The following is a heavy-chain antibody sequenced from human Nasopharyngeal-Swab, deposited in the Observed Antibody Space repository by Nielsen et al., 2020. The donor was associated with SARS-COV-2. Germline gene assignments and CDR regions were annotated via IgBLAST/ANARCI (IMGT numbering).Heavy chain of an antibody. CDR1: GGTFSSYA. D-gene: IGHD3-3*01. Sequence: SVKVSCKASGGTFSSYAISWVRQAPGQGPEWMGGIIPIFGTANYAQKFQGRVTITADESTSTAYMELSSLRSEDTAVYYCARAPPPYYDHAFFDYWGQGTLVTVSS. V-gene: IGHV1-69*13. J-gene: IGHJ4*02. CDR2: IIPIFGTA. CDR3: ARAPPPYYDHAFFDY.